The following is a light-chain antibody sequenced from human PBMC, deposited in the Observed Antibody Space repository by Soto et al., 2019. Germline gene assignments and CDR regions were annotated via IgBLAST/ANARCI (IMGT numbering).Light chain of an antibody. CDR1: SGSVSTSYY. Sequence: QTVVTQEPSFSVSPGGTVTLTCGLSSGSVSTSYYPSWYQQTPGQAPRTLIYNTNTRSSGVPDRFSGSILGNKAALTITGAQADDESDYYCVLFMGSGISLFAGGTKLTV. V-gene: IGLV8-61*01. J-gene: IGLJ2*01. CDR3: VLFMGSGISL. CDR2: NTN.